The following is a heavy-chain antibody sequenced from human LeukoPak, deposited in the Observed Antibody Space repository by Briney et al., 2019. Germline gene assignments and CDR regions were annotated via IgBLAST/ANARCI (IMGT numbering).Heavy chain of an antibody. CDR3: AKDKYYYGSGSSEGYFDY. D-gene: IGHD3-10*01. Sequence: GGSLRLSCAASGFTFDDYAMHWVRQAPGKGLEWVSVIYIDGTTYYGDSVKGRFTISRDNSKNTLYLQMNSLRAEDTAVYYCAKDKYYYGSGSSEGYFDYWGQGTLVTVSS. CDR1: GFTFDDYA. V-gene: IGHV3-NL1*01. J-gene: IGHJ4*02. CDR2: IYIDGTT.